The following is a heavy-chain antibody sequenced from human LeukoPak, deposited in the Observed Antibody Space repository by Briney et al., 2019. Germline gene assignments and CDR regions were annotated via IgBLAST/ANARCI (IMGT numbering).Heavy chain of an antibody. V-gene: IGHV3-30*04. CDR1: RFTFSSYA. J-gene: IGHJ4*02. Sequence: GRSLRLSCTASRFTFSSYAMHWVRQAPGKGLEWVAVISYDESNQYYAGSVKGRFTISRDNSKNTLYLQINSLRDEDTAVYYCAKDDAWLQYNDWGQGTLVTVSS. CDR3: AKDDAWLQYND. D-gene: IGHD5-24*01. CDR2: ISYDESNQ.